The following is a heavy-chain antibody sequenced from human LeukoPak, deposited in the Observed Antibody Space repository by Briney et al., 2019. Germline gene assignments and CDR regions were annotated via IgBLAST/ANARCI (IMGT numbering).Heavy chain of an antibody. J-gene: IGHJ4*02. CDR1: GYSISSGYY. D-gene: IGHD3-22*01. CDR3: GRQPKDDYYDSSGYYYFDY. V-gene: IGHV4-38-2*02. CDR2: IYHSGST. Sequence: SETLSLTCTVSGYSISSGYYWGWIRQPPGKGLEWIGSIYHSGSTYYNPSLKSRVTISVDTSKNQFSLKLSSVTTADTAVYYCGRQPKDDYYDSSGYYYFDYGGKGILATVPS.